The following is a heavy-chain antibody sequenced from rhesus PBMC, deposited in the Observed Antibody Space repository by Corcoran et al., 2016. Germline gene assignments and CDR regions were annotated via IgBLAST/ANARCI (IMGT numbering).Heavy chain of an antibody. V-gene: IGHV4-173*01. CDR3: GRACSAGVCYSY. CDR1: DDSISSNY. D-gene: IGHD2-39*02. CDR2: MSYNEGRT. J-gene: IGHJ4*01. Sequence: LQLQESGPGLVKPSETLSLTCAVSDDSISSNYWSWFRQPPGKGLEWIGRMSYNEGRTEYNPSLNSRVTFSIDTSKNQFSLKLNSVTAADTAVYFCGRACSAGVCYSYWGQGVLVTVSS.